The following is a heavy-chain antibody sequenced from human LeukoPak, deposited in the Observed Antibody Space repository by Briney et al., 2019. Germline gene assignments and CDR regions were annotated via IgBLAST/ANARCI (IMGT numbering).Heavy chain of an antibody. D-gene: IGHD6-13*01. CDR1: GFTFDDYA. J-gene: IGHJ4*02. V-gene: IGHV3-43*01. Sequence: GGSLRLSCAASGFTFDDYAMHWVRQTPGQGLEWVSLISWDGGTTYYADSAKGRFTISRDNSRNSLYLQMNSLRTEDTALYYCAKADRNLGAAALDYWGQGTLVTVSS. CDR2: ISWDGGTT. CDR3: AKADRNLGAAALDY.